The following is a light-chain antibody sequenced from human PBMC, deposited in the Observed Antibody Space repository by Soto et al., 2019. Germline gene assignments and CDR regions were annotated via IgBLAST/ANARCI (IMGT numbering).Light chain of an antibody. CDR2: GAS. CDR1: QSVSNNY. CDR3: QQYGSSPTWT. Sequence: SVLTQSPVTPCFCPRERATLSCNCIQSVSNNYLAWYQQKPGQAPRLLIYGASTRATGIPDRFSGSGSGTDFTLTISRLEPEDSAVYYCQQYGSSPTWTFGQGTKVDI. V-gene: IGKV3-20*01. J-gene: IGKJ1*01.